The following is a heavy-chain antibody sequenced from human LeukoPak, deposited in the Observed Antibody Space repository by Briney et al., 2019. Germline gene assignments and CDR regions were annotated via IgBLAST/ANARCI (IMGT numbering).Heavy chain of an antibody. CDR3: AKEYCSSTSCFDAFDI. V-gene: IGHV3-23*01. D-gene: IGHD2-2*01. CDR2: ISGSGGST. Sequence: GGSLRLSCAASGFTFSSYAMSWVRQAPGKGLEWVSAISGSGGSTYYADSVKGRFTISRDNSKNTLYLQMNSLRAEDTAVYYCAKEYCSSTSCFDAFDIWGQGTMVTVSS. CDR1: GFTFSSYA. J-gene: IGHJ3*02.